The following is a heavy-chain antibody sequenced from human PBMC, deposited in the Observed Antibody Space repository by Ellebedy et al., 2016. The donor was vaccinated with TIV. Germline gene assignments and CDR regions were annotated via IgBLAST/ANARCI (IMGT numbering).Heavy chain of an antibody. CDR3: SRGVTDQN. J-gene: IGHJ4*02. CDR1: GGSINTYY. Sequence: MPSETLSLTCTVSGGSINTYYWSWIRQPPGKGLEWIGYIYYSGGTNYNPSLPSLVTISVETSKNQFSLKLSAVTAADTAVYYCSRGVTDQNWGQGILVTVSS. CDR2: IYYSGGT. V-gene: IGHV4-59*12. D-gene: IGHD2-21*02.